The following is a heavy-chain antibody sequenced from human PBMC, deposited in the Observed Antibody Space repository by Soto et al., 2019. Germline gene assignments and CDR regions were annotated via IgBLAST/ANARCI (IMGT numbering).Heavy chain of an antibody. J-gene: IGHJ4*02. CDR2: ISGSGGST. CDR3: AKYLRQWELAYFDY. V-gene: IGHV3-23*01. Sequence: EVQLLESGGGLVQPGGSVRLSCAVSGFTFSSYAMSWVRQAPGKGLEWVSAISGSGGSTYYADSVKGRFTISRDNSKNTLYLQMNSLRAEDTAVYYCAKYLRQWELAYFDYWGQGTLVTVSS. D-gene: IGHD1-26*01. CDR1: GFTFSSYA.